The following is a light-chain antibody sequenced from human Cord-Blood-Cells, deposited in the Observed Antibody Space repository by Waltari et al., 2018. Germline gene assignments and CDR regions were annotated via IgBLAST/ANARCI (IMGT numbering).Light chain of an antibody. CDR3: QQYNSYSRT. CDR1: QSISSW. CDR2: KAS. Sequence: IQTTQTPSTLSASAADRVTITCLASQSISSWLAWYQQKPGKAPKLLIYKASSLESGVPSRFSGSGSGTEFTLTISSLQPDDFATYYCQQYNSYSRTFGQGTKVEIK. J-gene: IGKJ1*01. V-gene: IGKV1-5*03.